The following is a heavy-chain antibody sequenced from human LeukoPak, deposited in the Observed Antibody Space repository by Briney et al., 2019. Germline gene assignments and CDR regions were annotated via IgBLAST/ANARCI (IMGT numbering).Heavy chain of an antibody. CDR3: ARATPRDGDAFDI. V-gene: IGHV1-46*01. CDR1: GYTFTSYA. D-gene: IGHD1-14*01. J-gene: IGHJ3*02. Sequence: ASVKVSCKASGYTFTSYAMNWVRQAPGQGLEWMGMIYPSGGSTRNAQKFQGRVTMTRDMSTSTVYMELSSLRSEDTAVYYCARATPRDGDAFDIWGQGTMVTVSS. CDR2: IYPSGGST.